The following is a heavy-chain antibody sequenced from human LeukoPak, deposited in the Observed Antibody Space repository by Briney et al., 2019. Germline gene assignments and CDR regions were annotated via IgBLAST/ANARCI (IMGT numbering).Heavy chain of an antibody. CDR2: INPNGGST. CDR3: AREGGGGRGRAFDI. CDR1: GYSFTSYF. J-gene: IGHJ3*02. Sequence: ASVKVSCKTSGYSFTSYFIHWVRQAPGQGLEWMGIINPNGGSTTYAQKFQGRLSMSRDTSTSTVYVELSSLRSEDTAVYYCAREGGGGRGRAFDIWGQETMVTVS. D-gene: IGHD2-21*01. V-gene: IGHV1-46*01.